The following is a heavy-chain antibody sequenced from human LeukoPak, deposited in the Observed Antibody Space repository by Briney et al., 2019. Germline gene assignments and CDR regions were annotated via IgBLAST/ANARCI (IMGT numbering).Heavy chain of an antibody. D-gene: IGHD3-22*01. CDR3: ARIRTYYDSSGYLDY. CDR2: INPNSGGT. J-gene: IGHJ4*02. CDR1: GYTFTSYA. V-gene: IGHV1-2*02. Sequence: ASVKVSCKASGYTFTSYAMHWVRQAPGQGLEWMGWINPNSGGTNYAQKFQGRVTMTRDTSISTAYMELSRLRSDDTAVYYCARIRTYYDSSGYLDYWGQGTLVTVSS.